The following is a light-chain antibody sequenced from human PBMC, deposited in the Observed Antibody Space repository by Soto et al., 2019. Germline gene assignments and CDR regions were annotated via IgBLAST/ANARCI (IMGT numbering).Light chain of an antibody. CDR1: QTISSNY. J-gene: IGKJ1*01. CDR2: GAS. Sequence: EVVLTQSPGTLSLSPGDRATLSCRASQTISSNYFAWYQQKPGHAPKLLIYGASHRVTGIPDRFSGSGSGTDFTLTISRLDPEDFAVYYCQQYTTSPTWTFGQGTKVENK. V-gene: IGKV3-20*01. CDR3: QQYTTSPTWT.